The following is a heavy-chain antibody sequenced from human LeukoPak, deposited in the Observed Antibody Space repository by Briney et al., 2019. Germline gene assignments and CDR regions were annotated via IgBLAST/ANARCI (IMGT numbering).Heavy chain of an antibody. CDR2: MNPNSGNT. Sequence: ASVKVSCKASGYTFTSYDINWVRQAPGQGLEWMGWMNPNSGNTGYAQKFQGRVTITRNTSISTAYMELSSLRSEDTAVYYCARGIQLWLLPHYYYYYMDVWGKGTTVTVSS. CDR3: ARGIQLWLLPHYYYYYMDV. J-gene: IGHJ6*03. D-gene: IGHD5-18*01. CDR1: GYTFTSYD. V-gene: IGHV1-8*03.